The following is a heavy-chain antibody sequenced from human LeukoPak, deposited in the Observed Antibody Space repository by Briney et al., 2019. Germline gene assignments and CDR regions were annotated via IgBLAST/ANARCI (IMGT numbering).Heavy chain of an antibody. V-gene: IGHV4-59*10. J-gene: IGHJ6*03. CDR2: IYTSGNS. Sequence: PSETLSLTCAVYGGSFSGYYWSWIRRPAGKGLEWIGRIYTSGNSNYNPSLKSRVTISVDKSKNQFSLKLSSVTAADTAVYYCAISTTVTMSGYYYYYYMDIWGKGTTVTVSS. CDR1: GGSFSGYY. CDR3: AISTTVTMSGYYYYYYMDI. D-gene: IGHD4-17*01.